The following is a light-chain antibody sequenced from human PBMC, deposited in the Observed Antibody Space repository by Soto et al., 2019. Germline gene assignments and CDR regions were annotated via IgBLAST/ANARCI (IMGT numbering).Light chain of an antibody. CDR3: HLYGNSLYT. CDR1: QSVRSTY. V-gene: IGKV3-20*01. Sequence: EVVLTQSPGTLSLSPGERATLSCRASQSVRSTYLAWYQQKPGQAPRLLLYGASSRATGIPDRFSGSGSGTDFTLTINRLEPEDFAVYYCHLYGNSLYTFGQGTKLEIK. J-gene: IGKJ2*01. CDR2: GAS.